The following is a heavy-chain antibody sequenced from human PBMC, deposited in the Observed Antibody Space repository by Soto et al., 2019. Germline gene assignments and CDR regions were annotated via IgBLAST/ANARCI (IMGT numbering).Heavy chain of an antibody. V-gene: IGHV1-69*04. CDR3: ARDPPRGGYSGYERVIDY. Sequence: SVKVSCKASGGTFSSYTISWVRQAPGQGLEWMGRIIPILGIANYAQKFQGRVTITADKSTSTAYMELSSLRSEDTAVYYCARDPPRGGYSGYERVIDYRGQGTLVTVSS. CDR2: IIPILGIA. J-gene: IGHJ4*02. CDR1: GGTFSSYT. D-gene: IGHD5-12*01.